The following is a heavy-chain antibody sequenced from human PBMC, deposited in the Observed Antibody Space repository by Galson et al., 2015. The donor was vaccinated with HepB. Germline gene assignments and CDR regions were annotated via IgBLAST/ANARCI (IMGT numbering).Heavy chain of an antibody. CDR2: IDPSGGST. V-gene: IGHV1-46*01. CDR3: ARAGSHIVVVPAANGWFDP. D-gene: IGHD2-2*01. Sequence: SVKVSCKASGYTFTSYYMHWVRQAPGQGLEWMGIIDPSGGSTSYAQKFQGRVTMTRDTSTSTVYMELSSLRSEDTAVYYSARAGSHIVVVPAANGWFDPWGQGTLVTVSS. J-gene: IGHJ5*02. CDR1: GYTFTSYY.